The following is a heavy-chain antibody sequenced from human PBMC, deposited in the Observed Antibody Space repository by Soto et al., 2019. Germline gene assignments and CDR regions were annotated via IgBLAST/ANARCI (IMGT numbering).Heavy chain of an antibody. CDR3: ATRITVFGLLIPPFDP. CDR1: GASVNGYY. V-gene: IGHV4-34*01. CDR2: INHTGGT. J-gene: IGHJ5*02. Sequence: PSETLSLTYAVYGASVNGYYWNWIRQPPGEGLEWIGEINHTGGTHYNPSLKSRVTMSVDTSKNQFSLRLSSVTAADTAIYYCATRITVFGLLIPPFDPWGQGTQVTVSS. D-gene: IGHD3-3*01.